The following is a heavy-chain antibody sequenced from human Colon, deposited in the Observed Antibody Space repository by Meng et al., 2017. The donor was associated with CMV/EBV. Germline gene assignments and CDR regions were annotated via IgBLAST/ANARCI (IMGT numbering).Heavy chain of an antibody. CDR1: DFTFSNAW. CDR3: AKGLFAAGSLVYFDF. J-gene: IGHJ4*02. Sequence: GESLKISCAASDFTFSNAWMSWVRQAPGKGLEWVSSISGSATTTYYADSVKGRFSISRDNSKSTLSLQMNSLRAEDTAVYYCAKGLFAAGSLVYFDFWGQGTLVTVSS. D-gene: IGHD6-19*01. V-gene: IGHV3-23*01. CDR2: ISGSATTT.